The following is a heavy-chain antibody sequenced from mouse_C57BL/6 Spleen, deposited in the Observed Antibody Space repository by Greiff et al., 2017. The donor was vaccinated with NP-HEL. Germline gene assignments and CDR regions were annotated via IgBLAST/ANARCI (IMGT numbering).Heavy chain of an antibody. J-gene: IGHJ1*03. CDR3: ARSLTNAGYFDV. V-gene: IGHV1-69*01. CDR1: GYTFTSYW. CDR2: IDPSDSYT. Sequence: QVQLQQSGAELVMPGASVKLSCKASGYTFTSYWMHWVKQRPGQGLEWIGEIDPSDSYTNYNQKFKGKSTLTVDKSSSTAYMQLSSLTSEDSAVYYCARSLTNAGYFDVWGTGTTVTVSS. D-gene: IGHD1-1*01.